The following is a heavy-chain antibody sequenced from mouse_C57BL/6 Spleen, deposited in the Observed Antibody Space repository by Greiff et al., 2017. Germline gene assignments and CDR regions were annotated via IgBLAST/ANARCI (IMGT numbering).Heavy chain of an antibody. D-gene: IGHD2-1*01. CDR1: GYTFTSYW. J-gene: IGHJ4*01. CDR3: ATWGNYGAIDY. V-gene: IGHV1-69*01. CDR2: IDPSDSYP. Sequence: QVQLQQPGAELVMPGASVKLSCKASGYTFTSYWMHWVKQRPGQGLEWIGEIDPSDSYPNSNQKFKGKSTLTVDKSSSTAYMQLSSLTSEDSAVXYCATWGNYGAIDYWGQGTSVTVSS.